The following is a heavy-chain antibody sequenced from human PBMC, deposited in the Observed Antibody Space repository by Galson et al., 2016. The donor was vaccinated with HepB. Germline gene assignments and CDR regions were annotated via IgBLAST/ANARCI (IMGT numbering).Heavy chain of an antibody. D-gene: IGHD4-23*01. Sequence: SLRLSCAASGFTVSSTYMSWVRQAPGKGLEWISVIFSGGSTYYADSVKGRFTISRDNSKNTVYLEMNSLRAEDTAVYYWARVGREDYGGKTFGYYYWGQGTLVTVSS. J-gene: IGHJ4*02. V-gene: IGHV3-53*01. CDR1: GFTVSSTY. CDR3: ARVGREDYGGKTFGYYY. CDR2: IFSGGST.